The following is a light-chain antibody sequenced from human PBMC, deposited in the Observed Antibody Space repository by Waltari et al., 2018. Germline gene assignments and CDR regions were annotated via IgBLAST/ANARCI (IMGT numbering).Light chain of an antibody. CDR1: SSDVGGYNY. V-gene: IGLV2-8*01. J-gene: IGLJ2*01. CDR3: SSYAGGNNYVV. CDR2: EGN. Sequence: QSALTQPPSASGSPGQSVTISCTGTSSDVGGYNYVSWYQQHPGKAPKNMIYEGNKRPAGCPDRFCGAKSGNTASLTVSGLQAEDEADYYCSSYAGGNNYVVFGGGTKLTVL.